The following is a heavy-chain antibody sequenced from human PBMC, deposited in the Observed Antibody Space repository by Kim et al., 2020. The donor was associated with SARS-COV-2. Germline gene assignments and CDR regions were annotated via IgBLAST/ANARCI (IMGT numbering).Heavy chain of an antibody. Sequence: YNPSLKSRVTIAVDTSKNQFSLKLSSVTAADTAVYYCARRYCSGGSCSDYWGQGTLVTVSS. CDR3: ARRYCSGGSCSDY. J-gene: IGHJ4*02. V-gene: IGHV4-39*01. D-gene: IGHD2-15*01.